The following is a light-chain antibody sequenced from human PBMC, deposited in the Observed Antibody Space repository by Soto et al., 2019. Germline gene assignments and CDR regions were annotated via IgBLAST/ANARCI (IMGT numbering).Light chain of an antibody. J-gene: IGKJ1*01. V-gene: IGKV3-20*01. CDR1: QSVTTQ. CDR3: QQYGGSTRT. CDR2: GAS. Sequence: IVLTQSPGTLSLSPGERATLSCRASQSVTTQLAWYQQKPGQAPRLIIHGASSRATSVPDRITGSGSGTDFTLSISRLEPEDFAVYYCQQYGGSTRTFGQGTKVDI.